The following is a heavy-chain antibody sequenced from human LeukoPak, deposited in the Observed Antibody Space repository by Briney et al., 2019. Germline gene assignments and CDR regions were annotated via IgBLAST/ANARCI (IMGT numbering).Heavy chain of an antibody. CDR3: AKEIYGGGAFDI. CDR2: ISGSGGYT. V-gene: IGHV3-23*01. CDR1: GFTFSSYA. D-gene: IGHD4-23*01. J-gene: IGHJ3*02. Sequence: PGGSLRLSCAAYGFTFSSYAMSWVRQAPGKGLEWVSAISGSGGYTYYADSVKGRFTISRDNSKNTLYLQMNSLRAEDTAVYYCAKEIYGGGAFDIWGQGTMVTVSS.